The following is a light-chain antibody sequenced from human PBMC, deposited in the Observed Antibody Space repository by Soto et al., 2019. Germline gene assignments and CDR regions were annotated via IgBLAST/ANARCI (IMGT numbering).Light chain of an antibody. CDR2: KAS. V-gene: IGKV1-5*03. CDR1: QTISSW. CDR3: QHYNSYSEA. J-gene: IGKJ1*01. Sequence: DIQMTRSPTTLSGSVGRRITIPCQASQTISSWLAWYQQKQGKAPKILIYKASTLKSGVPSRFSGSGSGTEGTITISSLKKDDCATYYCQHYNSYSEAFGQGTKVDIK.